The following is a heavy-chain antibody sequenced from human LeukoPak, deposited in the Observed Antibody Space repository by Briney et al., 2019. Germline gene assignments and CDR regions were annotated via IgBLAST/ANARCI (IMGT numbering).Heavy chain of an antibody. CDR3: ARAPGGYDILTGYQSLYLFDY. J-gene: IGHJ4*02. Sequence: PSETLSLTCTVSGGSISSYYWSWIRQPPGKGLEGIGYIYYSGSTNYNPSLKSRGTISVDTSKNQFSLKLSSVTAADTAVYYCARAPGGYDILTGYQSLYLFDYWGQGTLVTVSS. CDR1: GGSISSYY. V-gene: IGHV4-59*01. D-gene: IGHD3-9*01. CDR2: IYYSGST.